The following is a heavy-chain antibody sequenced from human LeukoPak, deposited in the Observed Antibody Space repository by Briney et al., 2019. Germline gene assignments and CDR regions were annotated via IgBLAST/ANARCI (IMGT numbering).Heavy chain of an antibody. V-gene: IGHV1-18*01. CDR3: AIKPYYYDSSGPVDY. Sequence: GASVKVSCKASGYSFTSYGMSWVRQAPGQGLEWMGWISVYNGDTKYAQTFQGRVTMTTDTSASTAYMELSSLRSEDTAVYYCAIKPYYYDSSGPVDYWGQGTLVTVSS. D-gene: IGHD3-22*01. CDR2: ISVYNGDT. CDR1: GYSFTSYG. J-gene: IGHJ4*02.